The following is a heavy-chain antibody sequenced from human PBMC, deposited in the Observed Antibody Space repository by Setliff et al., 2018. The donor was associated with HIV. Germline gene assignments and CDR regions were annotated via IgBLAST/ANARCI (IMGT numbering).Heavy chain of an antibody. CDR1: GGSFSDYY. V-gene: IGHV4-34*01. J-gene: IGHJ4*02. D-gene: IGHD6-19*01. CDR2: INQSGRT. Sequence: SETLSLTCGIYGGSFSDYYWSWIRQTPGKGLEWIGEINQSGRTNNNPSLKSRVTISVDTSKNQFSLKLRFVTAADTAVYYCARDYSSMTVAGSGYFDYWGQGTLVTVSS. CDR3: ARDYSSMTVAGSGYFDY.